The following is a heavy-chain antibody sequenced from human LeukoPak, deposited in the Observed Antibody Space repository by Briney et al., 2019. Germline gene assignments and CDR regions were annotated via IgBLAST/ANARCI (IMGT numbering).Heavy chain of an antibody. CDR3: AKSSPPGVVVVVVAAPDY. D-gene: IGHD2-15*01. V-gene: IGHV3-23*01. CDR1: GXTFSSYA. CDR2: ISGSGGST. Sequence: PGGSLRLSCAASGXTFSSYAMSWVRQAPGKGLEWVSAISGSGGSTYYADSVKGRFTISRDNSKNTLYLQMNSLRAEDTAVYYCAKSSPPGVVVVVVAAPDYWGQGTLVTVSS. J-gene: IGHJ4*02.